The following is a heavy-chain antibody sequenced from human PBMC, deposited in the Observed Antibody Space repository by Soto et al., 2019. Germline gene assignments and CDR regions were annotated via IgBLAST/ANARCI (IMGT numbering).Heavy chain of an antibody. CDR3: NRGSEYDFWSGYL. V-gene: IGHV1-69*06. CDR2: IVPRFGTS. D-gene: IGHD3-3*01. CDR1: GGTSTRYA. Sequence: QERLVQSGAEVRKPGSSVKVSCKVTGGTSTRYAINWVRQAPGQGIEWMGGIVPRFGTSKYVQKFQGRVTITADTSTTIAYMELRSLRSEDTAVYYCNRGSEYDFWSGYLWGQGTLVSVSS. J-gene: IGHJ4*02.